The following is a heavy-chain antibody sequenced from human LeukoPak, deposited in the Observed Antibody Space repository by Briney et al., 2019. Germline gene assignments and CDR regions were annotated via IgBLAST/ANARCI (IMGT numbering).Heavy chain of an antibody. Sequence: GGSLRLSCAASGXTFSSFAMHWVRQSPGKGLEWVAVIWYDGSNKLYAVSVKGRFTISRDNSRNTLYLQMNSLSAEDTAVYYCARDRYSSMWSVFEYWGQGALVTVSS. CDR2: IWYDGSNK. CDR3: ARDRYSSMWSVFEY. V-gene: IGHV3-33*01. J-gene: IGHJ4*02. CDR1: GXTFSSFA. D-gene: IGHD6-13*01.